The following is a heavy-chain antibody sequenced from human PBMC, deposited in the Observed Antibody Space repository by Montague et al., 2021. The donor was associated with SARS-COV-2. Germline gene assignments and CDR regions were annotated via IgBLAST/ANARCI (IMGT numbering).Heavy chain of an antibody. CDR2: IDWDDDK. D-gene: IGHD3-9*01. Sequence: PALVKPTQTLTLTCTFSGFSLSTSGMCVSWLRQPPGKALEWLALIDWDDDKFYSTSLKTRLTISKGTSKNQVVLTMTNMDPVDTATYYCARVRYFDATFDYWGQGTLVTVSS. J-gene: IGHJ4*02. CDR3: ARVRYFDATFDY. V-gene: IGHV2-70*01. CDR1: GFSLSTSGMC.